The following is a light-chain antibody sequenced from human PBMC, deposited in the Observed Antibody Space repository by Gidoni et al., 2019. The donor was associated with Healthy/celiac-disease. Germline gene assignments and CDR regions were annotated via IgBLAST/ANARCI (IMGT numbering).Light chain of an antibody. CDR3: QQSNSNPRT. Sequence: DIQMTQSPSSLSASVGDRVTITCRASKDVGSYLNWYQQKPGKAPKLLIYAASSLQSGVPPRFSGSGSGTHFTLTISSLQPEDFATYYCQQSNSNPRTFGQGTKVEIK. CDR1: KDVGSY. CDR2: AAS. V-gene: IGKV1-39*01. J-gene: IGKJ1*01.